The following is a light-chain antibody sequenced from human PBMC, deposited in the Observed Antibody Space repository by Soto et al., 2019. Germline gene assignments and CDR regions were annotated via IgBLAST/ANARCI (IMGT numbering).Light chain of an antibody. CDR3: STWDDGLSAVV. CDR1: RSNIGSNY. Sequence: QSALTQPPSASATPGQRVTISCSGSRSNIGSNYVYWYQQLPGTAPKLLIYKEDQRPSGVPERFSGSKSGTSASLAISGLRSEDEADYYCSTWDDGLSAVVFGGGTKVTVL. V-gene: IGLV1-47*01. CDR2: KED. J-gene: IGLJ2*01.